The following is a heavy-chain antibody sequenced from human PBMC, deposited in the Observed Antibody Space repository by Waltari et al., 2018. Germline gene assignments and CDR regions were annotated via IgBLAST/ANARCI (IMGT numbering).Heavy chain of an antibody. CDR1: GGSFSGYY. CDR2: INHSGGT. V-gene: IGHV4-34*01. Sequence: QVQLQQWGAGLLKPSETLSLTCAVYGGSFSGYYWSWIRQPPGKGLEWIGEINHSGGTNYNPSLKSRVTISVDTSKNQFSLKLSSVTAADTAVYYCARISSSAFDIWGQGTMVTVSS. CDR3: ARISSSAFDI. D-gene: IGHD6-6*01. J-gene: IGHJ3*02.